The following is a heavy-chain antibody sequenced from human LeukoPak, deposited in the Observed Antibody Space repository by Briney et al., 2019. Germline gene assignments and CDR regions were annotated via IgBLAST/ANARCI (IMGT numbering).Heavy chain of an antibody. CDR3: ARAAVAGHIDY. J-gene: IGHJ4*02. D-gene: IGHD6-19*01. CDR1: GYSISSGYY. V-gene: IGHV4-38-2*02. Sequence: SETLSLTCTVSGYSISSGYYWGWIRQPPGKGLEWIGSIYHSGSTYYNPSLKSRVTISVDTSKNQFSLKLSSVTAADTAVYYCARAAVAGHIDYWGQGTLVTVSS. CDR2: IYHSGST.